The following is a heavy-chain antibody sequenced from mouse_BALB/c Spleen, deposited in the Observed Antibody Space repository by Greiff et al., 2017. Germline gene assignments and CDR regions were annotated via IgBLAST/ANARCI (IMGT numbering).Heavy chain of an antibody. V-gene: IGHV1-80*01. CDR2: IYPGDGDT. D-gene: IGHD2-2*01. CDR3: AREYGYDRGAWFAY. Sequence: QVQLQQSGAELVRPGSSVKISCKASGYAFSSYWMNWVKQRPGQGLEWIGQIYPGDGDTNYNGKFKGKATLTADKSSSTAYMQLSSLTSEDSAVYFCAREYGYDRGAWFAYWGQGTLVTVSA. J-gene: IGHJ3*01. CDR1: GYAFSSYW.